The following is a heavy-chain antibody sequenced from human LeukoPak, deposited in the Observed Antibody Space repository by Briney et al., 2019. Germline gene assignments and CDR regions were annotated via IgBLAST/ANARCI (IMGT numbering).Heavy chain of an antibody. J-gene: IGHJ5*02. CDR1: GYTFTGYY. Sequence: ASVKVSCKASGYTFTGYYMHWVRQAPGQGLEWMGWINPNSGGTNYAQKFQGRVTMTRDTSISTAYMELSRLRSADTAVYYCARDRITMVRGVIRGAPYNWFDPWGQGTLVTVSS. CDR2: INPNSGGT. V-gene: IGHV1-2*02. CDR3: ARDRITMVRGVIRGAPYNWFDP. D-gene: IGHD3-10*01.